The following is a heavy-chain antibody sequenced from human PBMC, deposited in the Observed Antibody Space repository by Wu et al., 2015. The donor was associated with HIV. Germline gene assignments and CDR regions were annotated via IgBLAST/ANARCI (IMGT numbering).Heavy chain of an antibody. CDR1: GGTFSSYA. Sequence: QVQLVQSGAEVKKPGSSVKVSCKASGGTFSSYAISWVRQAPGQGLEWMGRIIPIFGTANYAQKFQGRVTITADESTSTAYMELSSLRSEDTAVYYCARDILLGDSSGYYGGPSYDAFDIWGQGTMVTVSS. J-gene: IGHJ3*02. D-gene: IGHD3-22*01. CDR2: IIPIFGTA. V-gene: IGHV1-69*13. CDR3: ARDILLGDSSGYYGGPSYDAFDI.